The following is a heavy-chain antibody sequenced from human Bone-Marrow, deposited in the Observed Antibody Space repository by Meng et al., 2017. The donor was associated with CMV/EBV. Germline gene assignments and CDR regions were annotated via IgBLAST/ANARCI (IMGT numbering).Heavy chain of an antibody. D-gene: IGHD1-20*01. J-gene: IGHJ6*02. CDR2: MNPNSGNT. CDR3: ARGASITGSLEDGMDV. CDR1: GYTFTGYY. V-gene: IGHV1-8*02. Sequence: ASVKVSCKASGYTFTGYYMHWVRQATGQGLEWMGWMNPNSGNTGYAQKFQGRVTMTRNTSISTAYMELSSLRSEDTAVYYCARGASITGSLEDGMDVWGQGTTVTVSS.